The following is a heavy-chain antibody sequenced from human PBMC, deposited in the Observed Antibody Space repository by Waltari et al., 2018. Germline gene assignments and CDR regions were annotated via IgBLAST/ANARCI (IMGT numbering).Heavy chain of an antibody. CDR3: TRDHRIVVVPAALFDY. Sequence: EVQLVESGGGLVQPGRSLRLSCTGSGFTFGDHGMSWVRQAPGKGLEWVVFFRSKARGGTTEYAASVKGRFTISREDSKSIAYLQMNSLKPEDTAVYYCTRDHRIVVVPAALFDYWGQGTLVTVSS. D-gene: IGHD2-2*01. V-gene: IGHV3-49*04. J-gene: IGHJ4*02. CDR1: GFTFGDHG. CDR2: FRSKARGGTT.